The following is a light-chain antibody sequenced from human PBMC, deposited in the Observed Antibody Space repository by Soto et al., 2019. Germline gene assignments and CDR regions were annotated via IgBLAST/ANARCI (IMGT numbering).Light chain of an antibody. J-gene: IGKJ1*01. CDR3: QQSYSPLWT. CDR2: AAS. Sequence: DIQMTQSPSSLSASVGDRVTITCRASQSISNYLSWYQHKAGKAPKVLIYAASSLQRGVPSRFSGSGSGTDFTLIISSLQPEDFATYYCQQSYSPLWTFGQGTKVDIK. V-gene: IGKV1-39*01. CDR1: QSISNY.